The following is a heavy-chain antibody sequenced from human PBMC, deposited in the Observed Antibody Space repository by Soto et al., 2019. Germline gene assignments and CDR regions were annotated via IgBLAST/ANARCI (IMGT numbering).Heavy chain of an antibody. V-gene: IGHV4-30-2*01. Sequence: QLQLQESGSGLVQPSQTLSLTCAVSGGSISGGYSWTWIRQPPGKGLEWIGYIYHAGGTYYNPSLMSRVTISVDRSKNQFSLRLTSVTAADTAMYFCARLTGDRDYWGQGALVTVSS. D-gene: IGHD3-9*01. J-gene: IGHJ4*02. CDR3: ARLTGDRDY. CDR1: GGSISGGYS. CDR2: IYHAGGT.